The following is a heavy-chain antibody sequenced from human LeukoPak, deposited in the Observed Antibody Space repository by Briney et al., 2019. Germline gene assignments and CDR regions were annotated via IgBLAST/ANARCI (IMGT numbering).Heavy chain of an antibody. Sequence: GGSLRLSCAASGFTFSSYAMSWVCQAPGKGLEWVSAISGSGGSTYYADSVKGRFTISRDNSKNTLYLQMNSLRAEDTAVYYCAKVAGYCSSTSCAKYRYYFDYWGQGTLVTVSS. CDR3: AKVAGYCSSTSCAKYRYYFDY. CDR2: ISGSGGST. J-gene: IGHJ4*02. D-gene: IGHD2-2*01. CDR1: GFTFSSYA. V-gene: IGHV3-23*01.